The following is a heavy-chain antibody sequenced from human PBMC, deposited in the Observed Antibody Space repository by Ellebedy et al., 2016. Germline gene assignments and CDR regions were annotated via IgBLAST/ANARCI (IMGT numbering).Heavy chain of an antibody. V-gene: IGHV3-21*01. J-gene: IGHJ5*02. Sequence: GESLKISCTASEFNLGNYFMSWVRQAPGKGLEWVSTINGGGYTTYFADSVKGRFTISRDNAKNSVYLQMNSLRGEDTALYYCARGVGGTSLNWFDPWGQGTLVTVSS. D-gene: IGHD3-16*01. CDR2: INGGGYTT. CDR1: EFNLGNYF. CDR3: ARGVGGTSLNWFDP.